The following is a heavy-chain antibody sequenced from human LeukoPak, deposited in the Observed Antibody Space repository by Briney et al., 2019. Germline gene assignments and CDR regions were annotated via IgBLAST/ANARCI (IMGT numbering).Heavy chain of an antibody. CDR1: GITFSSFG. CDR3: ARDGTLTAGPFDP. CDR2: IWNDGSNK. V-gene: IGHV3-33*01. D-gene: IGHD1-1*01. Sequence: GGSLRLSCAAPGITFSSFGMHWLRQAPGKGLEWVAFIWNDGSNKHYADSVKGRFTISRDNSKNTLYLQMNSLRVEDTAVYYCARDGTLTAGPFDPWGRGTLVTVSS. J-gene: IGHJ5*02.